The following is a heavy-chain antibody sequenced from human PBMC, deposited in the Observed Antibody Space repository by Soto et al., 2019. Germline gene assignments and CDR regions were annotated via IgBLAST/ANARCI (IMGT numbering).Heavy chain of an antibody. Sequence: SETLSLTCTVSGGSVSSGSYYWSWIRQPPGKGLEWIGYIYYSGSTNYNPSLKSRVTISVDTSKNQFSLKLSSVTAADTAVFFCATGPPYYDILTGYYCYWGQGTLVTVSS. CDR1: GGSVSSGSYY. V-gene: IGHV4-61*01. CDR2: IYYSGST. J-gene: IGHJ4*02. D-gene: IGHD3-9*01. CDR3: ATGPPYYDILTGYYCY.